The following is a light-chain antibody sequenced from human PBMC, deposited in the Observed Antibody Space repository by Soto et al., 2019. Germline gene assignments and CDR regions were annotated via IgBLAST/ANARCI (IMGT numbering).Light chain of an antibody. V-gene: IGKV3-20*01. CDR3: QQYGSSRT. J-gene: IGKJ1*01. CDR1: QALNTR. CDR2: GAS. Sequence: TQSPAALSAFPGDRVTLSCRASQALNTRLAWYQHKPGQAPRLLIFGASSRATGIPDRFSGSGSGTDFTLTISRLEPEDFAVYYCQQYGSSRTFGQGTKVDIK.